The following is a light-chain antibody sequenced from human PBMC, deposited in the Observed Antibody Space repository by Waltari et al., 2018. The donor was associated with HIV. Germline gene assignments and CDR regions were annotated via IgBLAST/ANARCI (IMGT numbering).Light chain of an antibody. V-gene: IGLV2-14*01. CDR2: EVS. Sequence: QSALTQPASVSGSPGQSITISFTVISSDVGGYNYVSWYQHQPGKVPKLMIYEVSNRPAGVSNRCSGSKSGNTASLTISGLQAEDEADYYCTSYTTSTTVIFGGGTKLTVL. J-gene: IGLJ2*01. CDR1: SSDVGGYNY. CDR3: TSYTTSTTVI.